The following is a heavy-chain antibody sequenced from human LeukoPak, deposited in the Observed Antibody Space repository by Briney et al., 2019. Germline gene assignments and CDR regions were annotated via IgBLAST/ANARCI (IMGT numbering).Heavy chain of an antibody. J-gene: IGHJ3*02. D-gene: IGHD3-22*01. Sequence: GASVKVSCKASGYTFTGYYMHWVRHAPGQGHVRMGLTNPNSGGTNYAQKFQGRVTMTRDTSISTAYMELSRLRSDDTAVYYCARDPYYYDSSGYYYVQAFDIWGQGTMVTVSS. V-gene: IGHV1-2*02. CDR1: GYTFTGYY. CDR3: ARDPYYYDSSGYYYVQAFDI. CDR2: TNPNSGGT.